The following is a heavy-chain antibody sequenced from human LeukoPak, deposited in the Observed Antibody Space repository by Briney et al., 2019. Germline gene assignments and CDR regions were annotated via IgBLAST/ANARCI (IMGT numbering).Heavy chain of an antibody. CDR3: ARDLSFRLRNYFDY. J-gene: IGHJ4*02. V-gene: IGHV4-38-2*02. Sequence: SETLSLTCTVSGYSISSGYYWGWIRQPPGKGLEWIGSIYHSGSTYYNPSLKSRVTIPVDTSKNQFSLKLSSVTAADTAVYYCARDLSFRLRNYFDYWGQGTLVTVSS. CDR2: IYHSGST. CDR1: GYSISSGYY. D-gene: IGHD4-17*01.